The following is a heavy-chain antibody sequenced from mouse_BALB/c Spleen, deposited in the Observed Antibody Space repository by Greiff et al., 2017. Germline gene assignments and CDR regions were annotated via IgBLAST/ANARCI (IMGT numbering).Heavy chain of an antibody. CDR1: GYSFTGYY. D-gene: IGHD3-3*01. CDR3: ARVPSGNYFDY. CDR2: INPYNGAT. V-gene: IGHV1-26*01. Sequence: EVQLQQSGPELVKPGASVKISCKASGYSFTGYYMHWVKQSHVKSLEWIGRINPYNGATSYNQNFKDKASLTVDKSSSTAYMELHSLTSEDSAVYYCARVPSGNYFDYWGQGTTLTVSS. J-gene: IGHJ2*01.